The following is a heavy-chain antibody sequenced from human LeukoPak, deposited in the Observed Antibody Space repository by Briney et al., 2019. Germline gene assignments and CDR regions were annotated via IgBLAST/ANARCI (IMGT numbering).Heavy chain of an antibody. D-gene: IGHD3-22*01. CDR3: ARWDYYDSSGYYAY. V-gene: IGHV4-30-2*02. J-gene: IGHJ4*02. Sequence: SETLSLTCAVSGGSISSGGYSWSWIRQAPGKGLEWIGYIYHSGSTNYNPSLKSRVTISVDTSKNQFSLKLSSVTAADTAVYYCARWDYYDSSGYYAYWGQGTLVTVSS. CDR2: IYHSGST. CDR1: GGSISSGGYS.